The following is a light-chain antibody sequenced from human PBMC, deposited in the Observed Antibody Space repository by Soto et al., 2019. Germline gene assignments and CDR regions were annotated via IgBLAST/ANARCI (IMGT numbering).Light chain of an antibody. V-gene: IGKV3-15*01. CDR2: GAS. J-gene: IGKJ1*01. CDR1: QNIYSN. Sequence: EILMTQSPATLSLSPGERATLSCRASQNIYSNLAWYQQRPGQAPRLLISGASIRATGIPARFSGSGSGTEFTLTISSLQPEDFASYYCQQSFSTPPTFGQGTKVDIK. CDR3: QQSFSTPPT.